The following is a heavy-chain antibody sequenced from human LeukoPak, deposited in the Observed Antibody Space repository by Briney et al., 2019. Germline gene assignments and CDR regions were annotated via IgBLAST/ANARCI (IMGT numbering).Heavy chain of an antibody. V-gene: IGHV3-23*01. D-gene: IGHD2-15*01. Sequence: GGSLRLSCAASGFTFSSYAMSWVRQAPGKGLEWVSAISGSGGSTYYADSVKGRFTISRDNSKNTLYLQVNSLRAEDTAVYYCAKSMLYCSGGSCYDPFDYWGQGTLVTVSS. CDR2: ISGSGGST. CDR1: GFTFSSYA. J-gene: IGHJ4*02. CDR3: AKSMLYCSGGSCYDPFDY.